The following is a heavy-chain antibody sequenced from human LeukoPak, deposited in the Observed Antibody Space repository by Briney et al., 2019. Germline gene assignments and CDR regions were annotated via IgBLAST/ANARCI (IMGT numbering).Heavy chain of an antibody. CDR3: AREIPTRYGYYHYGMDV. J-gene: IGHJ6*02. V-gene: IGHV4-59*01. CDR2: IYYSGST. D-gene: IGHD2-2*01. CDR1: GGSISSYY. Sequence: SETLSLTCTVSGGSISSYYWSWIRQPPVKGLKWIGYIYYSGSTNYNPSLKSRVTISVDTSKNQFSLKLSSVTAADTAVYYCAREIPTRYGYYHYGMDVWGQGTTVTVSS.